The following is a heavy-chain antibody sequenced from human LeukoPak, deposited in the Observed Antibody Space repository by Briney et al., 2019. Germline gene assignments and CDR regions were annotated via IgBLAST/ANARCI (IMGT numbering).Heavy chain of an antibody. CDR3: ARDTFVVGANKPLDY. CDR1: GGSISSRTYY. CDR2: IYFSGRT. Sequence: SETLSLTCTVSGGSISSRTYYWGWIRQPPGKGLEWIGNIYFSGRTHYNPSLKSRVTISLDTSNNQFSLKLRSVTAADTAVYYCARDTFVVGANKPLDYWGQGTLVTVSS. J-gene: IGHJ4*02. D-gene: IGHD1-26*01. V-gene: IGHV4-39*07.